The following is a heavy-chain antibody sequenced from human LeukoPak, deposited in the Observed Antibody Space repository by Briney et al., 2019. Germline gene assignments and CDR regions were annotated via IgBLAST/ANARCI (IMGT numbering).Heavy chain of an antibody. J-gene: IGHJ5*02. CDR2: INQDGSQK. D-gene: IGHD2-2*01. CDR3: ARGTRVCSATSRYPFDP. Sequence: GGSLRLSCAASGFTFSIYWMSWVRQAPGKGLEWVANINQDGSQKYYVDSVKGRFTISRDNSKNTLYLQMNSLRAEDTAVYYCARGTRVCSATSRYPFDPWGQGTLVTVSS. V-gene: IGHV3-7*01. CDR1: GFTFSIYW.